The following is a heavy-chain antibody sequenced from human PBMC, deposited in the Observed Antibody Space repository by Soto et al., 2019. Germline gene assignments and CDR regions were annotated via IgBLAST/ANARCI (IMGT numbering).Heavy chain of an antibody. Sequence: LRLSCAASGFTFSTYWMTWVRQAPGKGLEWVANIKLDGGEKYYVDSVKGRFTISRDNAKNSLYLQMNSLRAEDTAVYYCARVVYYDFWSAHYGYYFDFWGQGTLVTVSS. CDR1: GFTFSTYW. J-gene: IGHJ4*02. V-gene: IGHV3-7*01. CDR3: ARVVYYDFWSAHYGYYFDF. D-gene: IGHD3-3*01. CDR2: IKLDGGEK.